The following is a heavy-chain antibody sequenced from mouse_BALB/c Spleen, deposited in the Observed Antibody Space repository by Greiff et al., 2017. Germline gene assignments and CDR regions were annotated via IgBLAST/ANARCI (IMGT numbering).Heavy chain of an antibody. V-gene: IGHV14-3*02. CDR3: ARGYGSSFDY. Sequence: LVESGAELVKPGASVKLSCTASGFNIKDTYMHWVKQRPEQGLEWIGRIDPANGNTKYDPKFQGKATITADTSSNTAYLQLSSLTSEDTAVYYCARGYGSSFDYWGQGTTLTVSS. D-gene: IGHD1-1*01. J-gene: IGHJ2*01. CDR1: GFNIKDTY. CDR2: IDPANGNT.